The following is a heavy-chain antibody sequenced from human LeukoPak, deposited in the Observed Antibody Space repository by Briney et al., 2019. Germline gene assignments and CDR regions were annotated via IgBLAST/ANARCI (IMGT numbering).Heavy chain of an antibody. Sequence: KSSETLSLTCAVSGGSISSGGYSWSWIRQPPGKGLEWIGYIYHSGSTYYNPSLKSRVTISVDRSKNQFPLKLSSVTAADTAVYYCARAVIPGGFSGKYYYDSSGYYYEGRFFDYWGQGTLVTVSS. CDR3: ARAVIPGGFSGKYYYDSSGYYYEGRFFDY. J-gene: IGHJ4*02. V-gene: IGHV4-30-2*01. D-gene: IGHD3-22*01. CDR1: GGSISSGGYS. CDR2: IYHSGST.